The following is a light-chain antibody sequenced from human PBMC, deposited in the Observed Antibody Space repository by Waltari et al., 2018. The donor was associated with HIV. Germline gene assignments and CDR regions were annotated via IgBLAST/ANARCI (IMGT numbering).Light chain of an antibody. V-gene: IGLV3-21*04. J-gene: IGLJ3*02. CDR3: QVWDTISGHWV. Sequence: SYVLTQPPSVSVAPGETATVTCGGSNIGSKSVHWFQQKPGQAPVLVIYDDDDRPSGIPKRFSGSNSGDTATLTISRGEAGDEADYYCQVWDTISGHWVFGGGTKLTVL. CDR2: DDD. CDR1: NIGSKS.